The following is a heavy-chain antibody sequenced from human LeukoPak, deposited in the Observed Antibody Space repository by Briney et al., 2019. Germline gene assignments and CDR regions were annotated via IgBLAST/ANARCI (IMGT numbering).Heavy chain of an antibody. D-gene: IGHD2-21*01. CDR3: TREGCGATGCYTNDY. J-gene: IGHJ4*02. Sequence: GGSLRLSCAASGFTFSSYAMSWVRQASGKGLEWVGRIRSKANSYATAYAASVKGRFTISRDDSKNTAYLQMNSLKTEDTAMYYCTREGCGATGCYTNDYWGQGTLVTVSS. CDR1: GFTFSSYA. CDR2: IRSKANSYAT. V-gene: IGHV3-73*01.